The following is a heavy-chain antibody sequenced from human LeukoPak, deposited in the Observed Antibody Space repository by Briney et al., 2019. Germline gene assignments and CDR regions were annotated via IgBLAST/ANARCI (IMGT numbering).Heavy chain of an antibody. CDR1: GCTFTSYA. Sequence: SVKVSCKASGCTFTSYAISWVRQAPGQGLEWLGRIIPIPGIANYAQKFQGRVTITADKSTSTAYMELSSLRSEDTAMYYFWRPVSGYDFRPNLYYGMDVWGQGTTVTVSS. J-gene: IGHJ6*02. CDR3: WRPVSGYDFRPNLYYGMDV. V-gene: IGHV1-69*04. CDR2: IIPIPGIA. D-gene: IGHD6-25*01.